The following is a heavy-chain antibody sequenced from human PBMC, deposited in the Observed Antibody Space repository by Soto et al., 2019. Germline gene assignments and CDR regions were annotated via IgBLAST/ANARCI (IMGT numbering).Heavy chain of an antibody. CDR1: GGSVSSGSYY. Sequence: SETLSLTCTVSGGSVSSGSYYWSWIRQPPGKGLEWIGYIYYSGSTNYNPSLKSRVTISVDTSKNQFSLKLSSVTAADTAVYYCARLTRSTYYYYYYGMDVWGQGTTVTVSS. CDR2: IYYSGST. J-gene: IGHJ6*02. CDR3: ARLTRSTYYYYYYGMDV. D-gene: IGHD3-9*01. V-gene: IGHV4-61*01.